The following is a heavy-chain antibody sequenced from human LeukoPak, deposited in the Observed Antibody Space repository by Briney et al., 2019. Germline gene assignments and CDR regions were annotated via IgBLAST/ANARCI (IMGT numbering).Heavy chain of an antibody. Sequence: LRLPFPASGFTFRSYALHWVRQAPGKGLEGVAVISYDVSNKYYADSVKGRFTISRDNPKNTLYLQVKGLRAEDTAVYYCERGDKQLLFNPNKGGFDPWGQGTLVTVSS. J-gene: IGHJ5*02. D-gene: IGHD3-10*01. CDR1: GFTFRSYA. V-gene: IGHV3-30*04. CDR3: ERGDKQLLFNPNKGGFDP. CDR2: ISYDVSNK.